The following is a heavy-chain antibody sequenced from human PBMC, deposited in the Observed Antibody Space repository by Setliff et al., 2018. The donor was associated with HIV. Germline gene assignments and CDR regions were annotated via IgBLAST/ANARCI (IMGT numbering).Heavy chain of an antibody. CDR2: IYYTGIP. D-gene: IGHD6-13*01. CDR3: ARLPDINSWPFDY. CDR1: GGSMNSHY. V-gene: IGHV4-59*11. J-gene: IGHJ4*02. Sequence: PSETLSLTCSVFGGSMNSHYWSWIRQPPGKGLEWIGLIYYTGIPTYNTSLKSRVTMSVDSSKNQFSLSLSSVTAADTAVYYCARLPDINSWPFDYWARGTLGTVSS.